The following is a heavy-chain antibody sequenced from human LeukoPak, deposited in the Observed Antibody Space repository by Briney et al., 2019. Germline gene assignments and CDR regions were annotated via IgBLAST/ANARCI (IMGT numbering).Heavy chain of an antibody. CDR2: ISSSSNYK. V-gene: IGHV3-21*01. J-gene: IGHJ4*02. CDR1: GFTLSSYS. Sequence: GGSLRLSCAASGFTLSSYSMNWVRQAPGKGLEWVSSISSSSNYKYYADSVKGRFTISRDNAKNSLYLQMNSLRAEDTAVYYCARDLDRYWGQGTLVTVSS. CDR3: ARDLDRY. D-gene: IGHD3-9*01.